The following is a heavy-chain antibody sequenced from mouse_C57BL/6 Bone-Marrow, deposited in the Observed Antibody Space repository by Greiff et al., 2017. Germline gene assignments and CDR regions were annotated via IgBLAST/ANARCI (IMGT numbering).Heavy chain of an antibody. V-gene: IGHV14-4*01. Sequence: VQLQQSGAELVRPGASVKLSCTASGFNIKDDYMHWVKQRPEQGLEWIGWIDPENGDTESASKFQGKATITADTSSNTAYLQLSSLTSDDTAVYYCTTKLQDYWGQGTTLTVSS. CDR3: TTKLQDY. CDR1: GFNIKDDY. J-gene: IGHJ2*01. CDR2: IDPENGDT. D-gene: IGHD1-1*01.